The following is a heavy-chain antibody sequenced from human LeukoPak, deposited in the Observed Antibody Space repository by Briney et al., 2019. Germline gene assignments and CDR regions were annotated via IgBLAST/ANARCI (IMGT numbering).Heavy chain of an antibody. J-gene: IGHJ4*02. Sequence: PSETLSLTCTVSGGSISSSSYYWGWIRQPPGKGLEWIGSIYYSGSTYYNPSLKSRVTISVDTSKNQFSLKLSSVTAADTTVYYCASSPSGSYPKTHAPYYFDYWGQGTLVTVSS. D-gene: IGHD1-26*01. V-gene: IGHV4-39*07. CDR2: IYYSGST. CDR1: GGSISSSSYY. CDR3: ASSPSGSYPKTHAPYYFDY.